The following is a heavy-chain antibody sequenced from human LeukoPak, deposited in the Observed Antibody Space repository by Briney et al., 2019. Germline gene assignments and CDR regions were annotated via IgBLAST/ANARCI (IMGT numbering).Heavy chain of an antibody. D-gene: IGHD2-2*01. Sequence: ESGRSLRLSCAASGFTFDDYATHWVRQAPGKGLEWVSGISWNSGSIGYADSVKGRFTISRDNAKNSLYLQMNSLRAEDTALYYCAKDCGKGVVPAAMPRGYYYYGMDVWGQGTTVTVSS. CDR3: AKDCGKGVVPAAMPRGYYYYGMDV. CDR2: ISWNSGSI. CDR1: GFTFDDYA. V-gene: IGHV3-9*01. J-gene: IGHJ6*02.